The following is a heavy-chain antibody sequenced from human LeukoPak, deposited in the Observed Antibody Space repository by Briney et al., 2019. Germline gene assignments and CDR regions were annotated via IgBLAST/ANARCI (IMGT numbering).Heavy chain of an antibody. CDR1: GGSFSGYY. Sequence: PSETLSLTCAVYGGSFSGYYWSWIRQPPGKGLEWIGEINHSGSTNYNPSLKSRVTISVDTSKNQFSLKLSSVTAADTAVYYCARVLYGMDVWGQGTTVTVAS. V-gene: IGHV4-34*01. CDR2: INHSGST. CDR3: ARVLYGMDV. J-gene: IGHJ6*02.